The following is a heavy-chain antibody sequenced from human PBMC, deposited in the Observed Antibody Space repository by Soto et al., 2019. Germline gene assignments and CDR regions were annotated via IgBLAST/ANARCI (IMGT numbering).Heavy chain of an antibody. Sequence: PGESLKISCKGSGYSFTSYWISWVRQMLGKGLEWMGRIAPSDSYTNYSPSFQGHVTISADKAISTSYLQWSSLKASDTAMYYCARTSLRYFDWSPQNAFDIWGQGTMVTVSS. V-gene: IGHV5-10-1*01. CDR1: GYSFTSYW. J-gene: IGHJ3*02. D-gene: IGHD3-9*01. CDR3: ARTSLRYFDWSPQNAFDI. CDR2: IAPSDSYT.